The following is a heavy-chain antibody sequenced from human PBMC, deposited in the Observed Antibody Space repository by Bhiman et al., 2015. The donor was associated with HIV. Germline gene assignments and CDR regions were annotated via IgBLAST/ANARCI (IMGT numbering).Heavy chain of an antibody. CDR1: GFTFSTYG. D-gene: IGHD3-3*01. V-gene: IGHV3-48*04. CDR3: ARGGVNDPYDY. J-gene: IGHJ4*02. Sequence: VQLVESGGGVVQPGGSLRLSCAASGFTFSTYGMHWVRQAPGKGLEWVSYISSSGSTIYYADSVKGRFTISRDNAKNSLYLQMNSLRAEDTAVYYCARGGVNDPYDYWGQGTLVTVSS. CDR2: ISSSGSTI.